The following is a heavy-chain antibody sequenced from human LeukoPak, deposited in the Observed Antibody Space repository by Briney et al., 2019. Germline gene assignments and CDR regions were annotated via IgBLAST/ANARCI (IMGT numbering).Heavy chain of an antibody. CDR2: ISYDGTNK. CDR3: ARAAFSVVTHFDY. V-gene: IGHV3-30*04. CDR1: GFTFSNYA. J-gene: IGHJ4*02. D-gene: IGHD4-23*01. Sequence: GGSLRLSCAASGFTFSNYAMHWVRQAPGKGLEWVAVISYDGTNKYYAASVKGRFTISRDNSKNTLYLQMNSLRAEDTAVYYCARAAFSVVTHFDYWGQGTLVTVSS.